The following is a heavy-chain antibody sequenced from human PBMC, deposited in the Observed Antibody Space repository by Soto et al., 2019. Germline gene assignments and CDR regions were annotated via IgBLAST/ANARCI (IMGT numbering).Heavy chain of an antibody. CDR2: IKSKRDGETI. CDR3: TTGPNLRPLAAVNI. J-gene: IGHJ3*02. Sequence: WVRQGPGKGLEWVGRIKSKRDGETIDYAAPVKGRFTISRDDSKNTLYLQMNSLKTEDTAVYYCTTGPNLRPLAAVNIWGQGTVVTVS. V-gene: IGHV3-15*01.